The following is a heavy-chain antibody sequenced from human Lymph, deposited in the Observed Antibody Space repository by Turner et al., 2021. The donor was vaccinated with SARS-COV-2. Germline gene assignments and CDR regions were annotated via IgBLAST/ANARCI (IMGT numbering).Heavy chain of an antibody. D-gene: IGHD3-10*01. CDR3: AAYGAYYYGLDV. V-gene: IGHV3-30*03. Sequence: QVQLVESGGGVVQPGRSLRLSCAASGFTFSSYGMHWVRQAPGKGLEWVAVISYDGSNKYYADSVKGRFTISRDNSKNTLYLQMNSLRAEDTAVYYCAAYGAYYYGLDVWGQGTTVTVSS. CDR2: ISYDGSNK. CDR1: GFTFSSYG. J-gene: IGHJ6*02.